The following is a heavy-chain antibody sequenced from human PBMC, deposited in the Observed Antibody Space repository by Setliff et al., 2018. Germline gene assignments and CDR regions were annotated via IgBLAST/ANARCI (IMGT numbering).Heavy chain of an antibody. J-gene: IGHJ4*01. V-gene: IGHV4-39*07. D-gene: IGHD3-22*01. CDR3: ARDFELLDNYDVRGVFFDY. CDR2: ISYSGST. Sequence: TSETLSLTCTVSDGSLSTYYWSWIRQPPGKGLEWIGSISYSGSTYYNPSLESRVTISVDTSKNQFSLRLRSVTAADTAVYFCARDFELLDNYDVRGVFFDYWGPGTLVTVSS. CDR1: DGSLSTYY.